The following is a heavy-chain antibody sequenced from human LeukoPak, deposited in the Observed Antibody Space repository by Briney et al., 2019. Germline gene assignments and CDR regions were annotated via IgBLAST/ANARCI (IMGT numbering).Heavy chain of an antibody. CDR3: AKDMNYDFWSGYAH. CDR2: ISWNGGSI. J-gene: IGHJ4*02. CDR1: GFTFDDYA. D-gene: IGHD3-3*01. V-gene: IGHV3-9*01. Sequence: PEGSLRLSCAASGFTFDDYAMHWVRQAPGKGLEWVSGISWNGGSIGYADSVKGRFTISRDNAKNSLYLQMNSLRAEDTAVYYCAKDMNYDFWSGYAHWGQGTLVTVSS.